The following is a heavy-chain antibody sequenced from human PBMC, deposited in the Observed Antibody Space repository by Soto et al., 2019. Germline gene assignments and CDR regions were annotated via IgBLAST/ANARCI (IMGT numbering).Heavy chain of an antibody. J-gene: IGHJ4*02. D-gene: IGHD2-8*02. CDR1: GGSIRSSSYF. CDR2: IYYSGGT. V-gene: IGHV4-39*02. CDR3: ARDKITGLFDY. Sequence: SETLSLTCTVSGGSIRSSSYFWGWIRQPPGKGLEWIGSIYYSGGTYYNPSLKSRVTISVDTSKNQFSLKLTSVTAAATAVYYCARDKITGLFDYWGQGTLVTVSS.